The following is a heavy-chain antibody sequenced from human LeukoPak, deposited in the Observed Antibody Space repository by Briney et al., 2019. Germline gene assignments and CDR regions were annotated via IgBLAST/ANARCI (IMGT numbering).Heavy chain of an antibody. V-gene: IGHV1-24*01. CDR1: GYTLTELS. Sequence: ASVTVSCKVSGYTLTELSMHWVRQAPGKGLEWMGGFDPEDGETIYAQKFQGRVTMTEDTSTDTAYMELSSLRSEDTAVYYCATDHSSGYPGGYWGQGTLVTVSS. J-gene: IGHJ4*02. CDR2: FDPEDGET. CDR3: ATDHSSGYPGGY. D-gene: IGHD3-22*01.